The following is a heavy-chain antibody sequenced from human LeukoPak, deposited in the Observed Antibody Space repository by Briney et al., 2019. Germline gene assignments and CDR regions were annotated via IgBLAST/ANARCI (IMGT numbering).Heavy chain of an antibody. J-gene: IGHJ1*01. Sequence: PGGSLRLSCAASGFTFSSYAMSWVRQAPGKGLEWVSSISGSGDSTYYADSLKGRSTISRDNSKNTLYLQMNSLRAEDTALYYCAIVIAVAGPSTFYWGQGPLATVTS. CDR3: AIVIAVAGPSTFY. V-gene: IGHV3-23*01. CDR1: GFTFSSYA. D-gene: IGHD6-19*01. CDR2: ISGSGDST.